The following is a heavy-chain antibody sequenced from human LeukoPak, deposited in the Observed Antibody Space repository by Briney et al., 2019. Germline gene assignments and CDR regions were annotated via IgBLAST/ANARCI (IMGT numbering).Heavy chain of an antibody. CDR3: IRGAASGSYYGFDV. CDR2: IRSKANDYAT. D-gene: IGHD1-26*01. V-gene: IGHV3-73*01. J-gene: IGHJ6*02. Sequence: GGSLRLSCAASGFTFSGSTMHWVRQASGKGLEWVGRIRSKANDYATAYATSVKGRFTLSRDDSKNTAYLQMNSLKTEDTAVYYCIRGAASGSYYGFDVWGQGATVTVSS. CDR1: GFTFSGST.